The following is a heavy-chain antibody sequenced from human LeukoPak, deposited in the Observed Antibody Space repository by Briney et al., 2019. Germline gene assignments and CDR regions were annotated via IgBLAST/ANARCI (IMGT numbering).Heavy chain of an antibody. CDR1: GFTFSSYG. CDR2: ISGSGGST. V-gene: IGHV3-23*01. J-gene: IGHJ4*02. D-gene: IGHD3-22*01. CDR3: AAEGAYYDSSGLLDY. Sequence: GGSLRLSCAASGFTFSSYGMSWVRQAPGKGLEWVSAISGSGGSTYYADSVKGRFTISRDNSKNTLYLQMNSLRAEDTAVYYCAAEGAYYDSSGLLDYWGQGTLVTVSS.